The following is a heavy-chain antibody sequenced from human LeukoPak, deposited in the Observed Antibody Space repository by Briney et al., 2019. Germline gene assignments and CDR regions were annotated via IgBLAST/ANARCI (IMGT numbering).Heavy chain of an antibody. CDR1: GYTFTGYY. V-gene: IGHV1-2*06. Sequence: GASVKVSCKASGYTFTGYYMHWVRQAPGQGLEWMGRINPNSGGTNYAQKFQGRVTMTRDTSISTAYMELSRLRSDDTAVYYCASPFPYADYWFXXWGQGTLVTV. D-gene: IGHD4-17*01. CDR3: ASPFPYADYWFXX. CDR2: INPNSGGT. J-gene: IGHJ5*02.